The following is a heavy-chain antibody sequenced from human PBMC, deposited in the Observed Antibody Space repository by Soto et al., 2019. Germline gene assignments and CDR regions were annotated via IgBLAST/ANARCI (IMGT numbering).Heavy chain of an antibody. CDR2: IYYSGST. Sequence: TLSLTCTVSGGSISSSSYYWGWIRQPPGKGLEWIGSIYYSGSTYYNPSLKSRVTISVDTSKNQFSLKLSSVTAADTAVYYCARTVATIVGYYHYGMAVWGQGTTVTVSS. CDR1: GGSISSSSYY. V-gene: IGHV4-39*01. J-gene: IGHJ6*02. D-gene: IGHD5-12*01. CDR3: ARTVATIVGYYHYGMAV.